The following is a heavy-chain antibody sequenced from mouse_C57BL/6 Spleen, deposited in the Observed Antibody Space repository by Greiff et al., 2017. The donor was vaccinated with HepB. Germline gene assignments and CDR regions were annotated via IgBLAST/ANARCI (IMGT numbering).Heavy chain of an antibody. J-gene: IGHJ2*01. Sequence: EVQLQQSGPELVKPGASVKISCKASGYTFTDYYMNWVKQSHGKSLEWIGDINPNNGGTSYNQKFKGKATLTVDKSSSTAYMELRSLTSEDSAVYYCARGGRGHWGQGTTLTVSS. CDR2: INPNNGGT. D-gene: IGHD3-3*01. CDR3: ARGGRGH. V-gene: IGHV1-26*01. CDR1: GYTFTDYY.